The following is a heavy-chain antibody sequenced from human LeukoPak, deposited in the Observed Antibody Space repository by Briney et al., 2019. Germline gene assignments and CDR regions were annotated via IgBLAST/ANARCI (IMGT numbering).Heavy chain of an antibody. D-gene: IGHD3-3*01. CDR2: INHSGST. Sequence: SETLSLTCAVYGGSFSGYYWSWIRQPPGKGLEWIGEINHSGSTNYNPSLKSRVTISVDTSKNQFSLKLSSVTAADTAVYYCARRIYYGFRSGYPFDDWGQGTLVTVSS. V-gene: IGHV4-34*01. J-gene: IGHJ4*02. CDR1: GGSFSGYY. CDR3: ARRIYYGFRSGYPFDD.